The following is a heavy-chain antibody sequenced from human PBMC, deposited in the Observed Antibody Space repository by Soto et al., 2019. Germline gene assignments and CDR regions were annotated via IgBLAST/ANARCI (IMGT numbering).Heavy chain of an antibody. V-gene: IGHV4-30-4*01. J-gene: IGHJ4*02. D-gene: IGHD4-17*01. CDR1: GGPISSGDYY. CDR3: ARATGTTVVTPLDY. Sequence: PSETLSLTCTVSGGPISSGDYYWSWIRHPPGKGLEWIGYIYYSGSTYYNPSLKSRVTISVDTSKNQFSLKLSSVTAADTAVYYCARATGTTVVTPLDYWGQGTLVTVS. CDR2: IYYSGST.